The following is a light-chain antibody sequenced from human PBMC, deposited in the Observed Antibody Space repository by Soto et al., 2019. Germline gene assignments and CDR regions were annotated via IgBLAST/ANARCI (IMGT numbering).Light chain of an antibody. CDR3: QQSYVSPWT. V-gene: IGKV1-39*01. J-gene: IGKJ1*01. CDR1: QSVFKY. Sequence: DIQMTQSPSSLSASVGDRVTISCRSSQSVFKYLNWYQQRPGKAPNLLVYDATSLETGVSSRFSGSGSGKEFTLTISSLQPEDFATYYCQQSYVSPWTIGQGTKVEI. CDR2: DAT.